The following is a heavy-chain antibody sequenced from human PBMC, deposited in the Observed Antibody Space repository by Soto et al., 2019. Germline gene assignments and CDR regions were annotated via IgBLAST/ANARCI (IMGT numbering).Heavy chain of an antibody. D-gene: IGHD6-13*01. CDR2: INHSGST. Sequence: ETLSLTCRVYGGSFRGFSCSWIRQPPGKGLEWIGEINHSGSTNYNPSLKSRVTISVDTSKNQFSLKLSSVTAADTAVYYCARAGIAAFLDYWGQGTLVTVSS. V-gene: IGHV4-34*01. CDR1: GGSFRGFS. J-gene: IGHJ4*02. CDR3: ARAGIAAFLDY.